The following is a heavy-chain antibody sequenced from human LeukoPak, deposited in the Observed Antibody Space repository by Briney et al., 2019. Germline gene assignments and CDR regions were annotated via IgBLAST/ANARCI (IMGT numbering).Heavy chain of an antibody. CDR2: ISSSSSTI. CDR3: ARVELFLWFGEFHTDHYAFDV. J-gene: IGHJ3*01. D-gene: IGHD3-10*01. CDR1: GFTFSSYS. V-gene: IGHV3-48*01. Sequence: HPGGSLRLSCAASGFTFSSYSMNWVRQAPGKGLEWVSYISSSSSTIYYADSVKGRSTISRDNAKNSLYLQMNSLRAEDTAVYYCARVELFLWFGEFHTDHYAFDVWGQGSMVTVSS.